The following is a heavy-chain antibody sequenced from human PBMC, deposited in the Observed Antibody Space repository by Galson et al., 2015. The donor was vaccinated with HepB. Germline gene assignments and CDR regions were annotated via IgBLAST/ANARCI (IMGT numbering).Heavy chain of an antibody. V-gene: IGHV1-46*02. CDR3: TIGTFGGIGTDF. D-gene: IGHD3-16*01. Sequence: SVKVSCKASGYTFNTHYIHWVRQAPGQGLDWMGIINPRDAKTTYEQNFQGRINMTTDTSTSTVYMELNSLTSEDTAVYFCTIGTFGGIGTDFWGQGTLVTVSS. CDR2: INPRDAKT. J-gene: IGHJ4*02. CDR1: GYTFNTHY.